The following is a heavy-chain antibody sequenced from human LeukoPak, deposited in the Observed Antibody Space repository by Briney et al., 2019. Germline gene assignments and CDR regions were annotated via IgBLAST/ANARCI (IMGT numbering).Heavy chain of an antibody. CDR2: ISSSGSTI. Sequence: GGSLRLSCADSGVNGRSDEMNWVRQAPGKGLEWVSYISSSGSTIYYADSVKGRFTISRDNAKNSLYLQMNSLRAEDTAVYYCAREENDYGDYVTFDIWGQGTMVTVSS. J-gene: IGHJ3*02. V-gene: IGHV3-48*03. D-gene: IGHD4-17*01. CDR3: AREENDYGDYVTFDI. CDR1: GVNGRSDE.